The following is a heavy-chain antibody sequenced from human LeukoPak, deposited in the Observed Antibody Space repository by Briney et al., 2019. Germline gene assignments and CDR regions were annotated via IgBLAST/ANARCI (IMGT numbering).Heavy chain of an antibody. Sequence: SVKVSCKASGGTFSSYAISWVRQAPGQGLEWMGRIIPIFGTANYAQKFQGRVTITTDESTSTAYMELSSLRSEDTAVYYRASQLLAAHWFDPWGQGTLVTVSS. V-gene: IGHV1-69*05. D-gene: IGHD6-13*01. CDR3: ASQLLAAHWFDP. CDR1: GGTFSSYA. CDR2: IIPIFGTA. J-gene: IGHJ5*02.